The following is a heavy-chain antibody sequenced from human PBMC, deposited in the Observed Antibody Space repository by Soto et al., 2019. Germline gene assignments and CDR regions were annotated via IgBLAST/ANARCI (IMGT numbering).Heavy chain of an antibody. D-gene: IGHD2-8*01. V-gene: IGHV1-8*01. Sequence: ASVKVSCKASGFTFITYDFSWLRQAAGQGLEWMGWMNPNNGNAGFAQKFRGRINMTRNTSISTAYLEWGRLKASDTAMYYCARHDSNGDFDFWGQGTQVTVSS. CDR2: MNPNNGNA. CDR1: GFTFITYD. CDR3: ARHDSNGDFDF. J-gene: IGHJ4*02.